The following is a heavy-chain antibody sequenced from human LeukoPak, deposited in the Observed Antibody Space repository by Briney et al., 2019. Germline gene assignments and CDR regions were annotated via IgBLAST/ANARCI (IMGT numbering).Heavy chain of an antibody. J-gene: IGHJ4*02. D-gene: IGHD3-22*01. CDR1: GYTFTSYG. Sequence: ASVKVSCKASGYTFTSYGISWVRQAPGQGLEWMGWISAYNGNTNYAQKLQGRVTMTTDTSTSTAYMELRSLRSDDTAVYYCARDQVMIVPGESGYWGQGTLVTVSS. CDR2: ISAYNGNT. V-gene: IGHV1-18*01. CDR3: ARDQVMIVPGESGY.